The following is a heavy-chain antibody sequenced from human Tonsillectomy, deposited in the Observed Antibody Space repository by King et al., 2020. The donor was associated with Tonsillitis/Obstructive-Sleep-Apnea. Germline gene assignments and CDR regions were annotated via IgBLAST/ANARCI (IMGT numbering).Heavy chain of an antibody. Sequence: VQLVESGGGLVKPGGSLRLSCAASGFTFSDYYMSWIRQAPGKGLEWVSYISSSSSYTNYADSVKGRFTISRDNAKNSLYLQMNSLRAGYTAAYYCARSSCSCGSYYSFWYFDLWGRGTLVTVSS. CDR1: GFTFSDYY. CDR2: ISSSSSYT. J-gene: IGHJ2*01. V-gene: IGHV3-11*05. D-gene: IGHD2-15*01. CDR3: ARSSCSCGSYYSFWYFDL.